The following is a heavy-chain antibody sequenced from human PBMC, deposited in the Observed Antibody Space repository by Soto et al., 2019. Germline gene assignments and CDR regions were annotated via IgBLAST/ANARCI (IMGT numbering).Heavy chain of an antibody. J-gene: IGHJ4*02. CDR2: INSYGSST. Sequence: EVQLVESGGGLVQPGGSLRLSCAASGFTFSNYWMHWLRQTPGKGLVWVSRINSYGSSTSYADSVKGRFTISRDNAKNTLNLQMNSLRAVDKAVYYCAREIFYWGQGTLVTVSS. D-gene: IGHD2-15*01. V-gene: IGHV3-74*01. CDR3: AREIFY. CDR1: GFTFSNYW.